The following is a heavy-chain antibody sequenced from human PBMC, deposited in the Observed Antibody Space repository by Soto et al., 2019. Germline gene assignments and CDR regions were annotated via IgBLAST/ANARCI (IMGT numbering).Heavy chain of an antibody. D-gene: IGHD3-3*01. CDR2: ISYDGSNK. J-gene: IGHJ3*02. CDR3: AKDNYSDFWRGYRGDAFDI. Sequence: QVQLVESGGGVVQPGRSLRLSCAASGFTFSSYGMHWVRQAPGKVLEWVAVISYDGSNKYYADSVKGRFTISRDNSKSTLYLQMNSLRFEDTAVYYCAKDNYSDFWRGYRGDAFDIWGPGTMVTVSS. V-gene: IGHV3-30*18. CDR1: GFTFSSYG.